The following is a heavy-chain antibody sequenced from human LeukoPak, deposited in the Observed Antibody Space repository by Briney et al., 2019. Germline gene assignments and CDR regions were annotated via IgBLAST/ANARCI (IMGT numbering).Heavy chain of an antibody. V-gene: IGHV3-30-3*01. J-gene: IGHJ4*02. CDR3: AREEITGVVVTAIRY. CDR2: ISYDGSNK. CDR1: GFTFSSYA. Sequence: GGSLRLSSAASGFTFSSYAMHWVRQAPGKGLEWVAVISYDGSNKYYADSVKGRFTIPRDNSKNTLYLQMNSLRAEDTAVYYCAREEITGVVVTAIRYWGQGTLVTVSS. D-gene: IGHD2-21*02.